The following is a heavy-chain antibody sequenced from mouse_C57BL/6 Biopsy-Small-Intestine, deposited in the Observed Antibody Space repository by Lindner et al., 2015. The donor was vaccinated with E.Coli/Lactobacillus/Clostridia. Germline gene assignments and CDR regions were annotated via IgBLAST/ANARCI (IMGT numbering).Heavy chain of an antibody. CDR1: GYAFTNYL. CDR2: INPGSGGT. J-gene: IGHJ4*01. D-gene: IGHD2-5*01. CDR3: ARLDYSNPTGTDYAMDY. Sequence: QLQESGAELVRPGTSVKVSCKASGYAFTNYLIEWVKQRPGQGLEWIGVINPGSGGTNYNEKFKGKATLTADKSSSTAYMQLSSLTSEDSAVYFCARLDYSNPTGTDYAMDYWGQGTSVTVSS. V-gene: IGHV1-54*01.